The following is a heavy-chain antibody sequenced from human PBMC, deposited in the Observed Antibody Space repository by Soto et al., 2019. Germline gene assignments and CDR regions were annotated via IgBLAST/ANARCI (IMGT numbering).Heavy chain of an antibody. CDR1: GFTFSSYS. V-gene: IGHV3-21*01. CDR2: ISSSSSYI. Sequence: EVQLVESGGGLVKPGGSLRLSCAASGFTFSSYSMNWVRQAPGKGLEWVSSISSSSSYIYYADSVKGRFTISRDNAKNSLYLQMNSLRAEDTAVYYCARFLMRYGDYPDAPYFDYWGQGTLVTVSS. D-gene: IGHD4-17*01. CDR3: ARFLMRYGDYPDAPYFDY. J-gene: IGHJ4*02.